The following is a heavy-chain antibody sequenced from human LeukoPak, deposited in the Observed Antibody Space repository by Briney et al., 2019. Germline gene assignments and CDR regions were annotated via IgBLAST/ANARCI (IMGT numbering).Heavy chain of an antibody. Sequence: PSETLSLTCTVCGVSISSYYWSWLRQPPGKGLEWVGYIYYSGSTNYNPSLNSRVTISVDTSKNQFSLKLSSVTAADTAVYYCARRHLWQRYFDYWGQGTLVTVSS. CDR2: IYYSGST. D-gene: IGHD5-18*01. J-gene: IGHJ4*02. CDR3: ARRHLWQRYFDY. V-gene: IGHV4-59*08. CDR1: GVSISSYY.